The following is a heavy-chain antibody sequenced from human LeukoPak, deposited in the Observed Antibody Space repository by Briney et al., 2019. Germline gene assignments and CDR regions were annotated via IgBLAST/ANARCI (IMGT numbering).Heavy chain of an antibody. CDR3: ARQYSSGWIYYYGLDV. J-gene: IGHJ6*04. V-gene: IGHV6-1*01. D-gene: IGHD6-25*01. CDR1: GDIFSSNSAA. CDR2: TYFRSKWYN. Sequence: SQTLSLTCAISGDIFSSNSAAWNWIRQSPSRGLEWLGRTYFRSKWYNDYAVSVKSRITINPDTSKNQVSLQLKSVTPEDTAVYYCARQYSSGWIYYYGLDVWGKGTTVTVTS.